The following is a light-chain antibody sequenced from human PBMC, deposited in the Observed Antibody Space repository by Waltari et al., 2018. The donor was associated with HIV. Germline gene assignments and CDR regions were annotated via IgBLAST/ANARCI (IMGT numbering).Light chain of an antibody. J-gene: IGLJ1*01. CDR3: ATWNDSLSGYV. V-gene: IGLV1-47*01. CDR1: SSNIGRRP. Sequence: QSVLTQPPSASGTPGQRVPISCSGRSSNIGRRPLYWYQQLPGTAPKLLIYRNNQRPSGVPDRFSGSKSGTSASLAISGLRSEDEADYYCATWNDSLSGYVFGTGTKVTV. CDR2: RNN.